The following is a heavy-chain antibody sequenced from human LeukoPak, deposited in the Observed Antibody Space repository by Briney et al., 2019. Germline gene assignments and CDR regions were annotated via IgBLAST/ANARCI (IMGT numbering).Heavy chain of an antibody. J-gene: IGHJ4*02. D-gene: IGHD5-12*01. CDR1: GFTFSTHE. CDR2: ISSTANTI. CDR3: AGGPQYGGSFVY. Sequence: GGSLRLSCAASGFTFSTHEMAWVRQAPGKGLEWVSYISSTANTITYADSVKGRFTISRDNAKNSVDLQMNSLSAEDTAVYYCAGGPQYGGSFVYWGQGTLVTVSS. V-gene: IGHV3-48*03.